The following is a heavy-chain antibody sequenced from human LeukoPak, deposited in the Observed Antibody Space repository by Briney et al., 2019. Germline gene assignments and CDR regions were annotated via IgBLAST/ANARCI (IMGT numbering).Heavy chain of an antibody. CDR3: ARGNYGSGSYSFSFGY. Sequence: SETLSLTCAVYGGSFSGYYWNWIRQPPGKGLEWIGEINHSGSTNYNPSLKSRVTISVDTSKNQFSLKLSSVTAADTAVYYCARGNYGSGSYSFSFGYWDQGTLVTVSS. D-gene: IGHD3-10*01. J-gene: IGHJ4*02. CDR1: GGSFSGYY. CDR2: INHSGST. V-gene: IGHV4-34*01.